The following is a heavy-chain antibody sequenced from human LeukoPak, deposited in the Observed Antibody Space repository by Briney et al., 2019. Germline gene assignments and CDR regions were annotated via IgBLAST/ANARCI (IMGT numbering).Heavy chain of an antibody. V-gene: IGHV3-30*02. CDR1: GFTFNSYG. CDR2: IRHDGSTR. CDR3: AKVPHSWGLFDS. D-gene: IGHD3-16*01. Sequence: GGSLRLSCAASGFTFNSYGIHWVRQAPGKGLEWVAFIRHDGSTRYYADSVKGRFTVSRDNSKKMLYLQMDSLRTEDTAVYYCAKVPHSWGLFDSWGQGTLVTVSS. J-gene: IGHJ4*02.